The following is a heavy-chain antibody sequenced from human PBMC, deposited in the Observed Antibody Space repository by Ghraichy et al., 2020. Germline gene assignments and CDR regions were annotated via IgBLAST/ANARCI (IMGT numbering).Heavy chain of an antibody. V-gene: IGHV4-39*01. CDR1: GGSISSSSYY. D-gene: IGHD3-22*01. Sequence: SQTLSLTCTVSGGSISSSSYYWGWIRQPPGKGLEWIGSIYYSGSTYYNPSPKSRVTISVDTSKNQFSLKLSSVTAADTAVYYCARHATDYYDSSGYQDWGQGTLVTVSS. J-gene: IGHJ4*02. CDR3: ARHATDYYDSSGYQD. CDR2: IYYSGST.